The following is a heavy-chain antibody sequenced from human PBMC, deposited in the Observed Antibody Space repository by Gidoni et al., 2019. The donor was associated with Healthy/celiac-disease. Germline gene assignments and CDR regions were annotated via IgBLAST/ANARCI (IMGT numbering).Heavy chain of an antibody. V-gene: IGHV4-39*01. CDR2: IYYSGST. Sequence: QLQLQESGPGLVKPSETLSLTCTVSGSSIRSSSYYWGWIRQPPGKGLEWIGSIYYSGSTYYNPSLKSRVTISVDTSKNQFSLKLSSVTAADTAVYYCARHNTEGLLWFGELLFPDYWGQGTLVTVSS. CDR1: GSSIRSSSYY. J-gene: IGHJ4*02. CDR3: ARHNTEGLLWFGELLFPDY. D-gene: IGHD3-10*01.